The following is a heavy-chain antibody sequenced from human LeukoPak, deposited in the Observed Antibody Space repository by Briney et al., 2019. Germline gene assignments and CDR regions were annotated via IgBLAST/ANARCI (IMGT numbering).Heavy chain of an antibody. J-gene: IGHJ4*02. CDR1: GGSFSGYY. V-gene: IGHV4-34*01. CDR3: ARARRGSTSSPFRSSIAARNYFDY. CDR2: INNSGST. Sequence: SETLSLTCAVYGGSFSGYYWSWIRQPPGKGLEWIGEINNSGSTNYNPSLKSRATISVDTSKNQFSLKLSSVTAADTAVYYCARARRGSTSSPFRSSIAARNYFDYWGQGTLVTVSS. D-gene: IGHD6-6*01.